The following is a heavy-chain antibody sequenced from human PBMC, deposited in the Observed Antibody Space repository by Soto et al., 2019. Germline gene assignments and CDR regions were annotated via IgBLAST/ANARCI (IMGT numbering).Heavy chain of an antibody. CDR2: IWGAGGNK. D-gene: IGHD2-21*02. V-gene: IGHV3-33*01. J-gene: IGHJ4*02. CDR3: ARGAAYCGGDCYFSPSIALGR. Sequence: GGSLRLSCAASGFTFSSYGMHWVRQAPGKGLEWVAVIWGAGGNKYYADSVKGRFTISRDNAKNSLYLQMNSLRVEDTAVYYCARGAAYCGGDCYFSPSIALGRWGQGTLVTVSS. CDR1: GFTFSSYG.